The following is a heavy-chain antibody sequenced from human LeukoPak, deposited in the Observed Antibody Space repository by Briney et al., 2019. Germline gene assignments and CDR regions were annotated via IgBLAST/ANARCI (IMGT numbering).Heavy chain of an antibody. CDR3: GAGWYFFDY. V-gene: IGHV3-53*05. J-gene: IGHJ4*02. CDR1: GFTVSNYY. Sequence: GGSLRLSCAASGFTVSNYYMSWVRQAPGKGLEWVSVIFSVGTTHYADSVKGRFTISRDNSKNTLYLQMNSLGAEDTAVYYCGAGWYFFDYWGQGTLVTVSS. D-gene: IGHD6-19*01. CDR2: IFSVGTT.